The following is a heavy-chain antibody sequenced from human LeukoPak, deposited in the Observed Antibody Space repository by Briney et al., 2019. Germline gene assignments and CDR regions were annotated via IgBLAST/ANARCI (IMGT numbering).Heavy chain of an antibody. J-gene: IGHJ4*02. D-gene: IGHD3-10*01. Sequence: QPGGSLRLSCAASGFTFSKYAMSWVRQAPGKGLEWVSGISGSGGGPYYADSVKGRLTISGDNSKNTLYLQMNSLRAEDTAVYYCARDRDGTGNYPLDYWGQGTLVIVSS. V-gene: IGHV3-23*01. CDR1: GFTFSKYA. CDR2: ISGSGGGP. CDR3: ARDRDGTGNYPLDY.